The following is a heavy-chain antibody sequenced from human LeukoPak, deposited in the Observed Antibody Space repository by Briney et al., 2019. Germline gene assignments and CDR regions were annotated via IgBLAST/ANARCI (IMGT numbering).Heavy chain of an antibody. D-gene: IGHD2-15*01. V-gene: IGHV4-59*01. CDR2: IYYSGST. J-gene: IGHJ4*02. Sequence: PSETLSLTCTVSGDSISNYYWSWIRQSPGKGLEWIGYIYYSGSTNYNPSLKSRVTISVDTSKNQFSLKLSSVTAADTAVYYCARETCSGSSCFQFDFWGQGTLVTVSS. CDR1: GDSISNYY. CDR3: ARETCSGSSCFQFDF.